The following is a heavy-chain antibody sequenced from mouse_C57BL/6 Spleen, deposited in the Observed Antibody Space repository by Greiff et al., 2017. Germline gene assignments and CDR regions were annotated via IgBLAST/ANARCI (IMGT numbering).Heavy chain of an antibody. Sequence: EVQLVESGGGLVQPGGSLKLSCAASGFTFSDYYMYWVRQTPEKRLEWVAYISNGGGSTYYPDTVKGRFTISRDNAKNTLYLQMSRLKSEDTAMYYCARHHGDYDEYFDVWGTGTTVPVSS. J-gene: IGHJ1*03. CDR3: ARHHGDYDEYFDV. D-gene: IGHD2-4*01. CDR1: GFTFSDYY. CDR2: ISNGGGST. V-gene: IGHV5-12*01.